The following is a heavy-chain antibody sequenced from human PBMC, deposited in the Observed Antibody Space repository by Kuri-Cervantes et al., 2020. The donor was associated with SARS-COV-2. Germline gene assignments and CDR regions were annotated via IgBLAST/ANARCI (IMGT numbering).Heavy chain of an antibody. CDR3: ARSKERRYCSSTSCSGGTDY. D-gene: IGHD2-2*01. CDR2: IYHTGST. Sequence: GSLRLSCAVSGGSFSSDNCWSWVRQPPGKGLEWIGEIYHTGSTNLNPSLKSRVTISVDTSKNQFSLKLSSVTAADTAVYYCARSKERRYCSSTSCSGGTDYWGQGTLVTVSS. CDR1: GGSFSSDNC. J-gene: IGHJ4*02. V-gene: IGHV4-4*02.